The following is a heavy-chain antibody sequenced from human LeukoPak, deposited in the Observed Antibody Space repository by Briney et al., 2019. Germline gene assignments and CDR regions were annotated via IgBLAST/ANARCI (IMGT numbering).Heavy chain of an antibody. CDR1: GFTFTNYW. Sequence: GGSLRLFCATSGFTFTNYWMSWVRQAPGKGLEWVAKIKEDGSEKIYVDSVKGRFTISRDNAENAVHLETNSLRAEDTAVYYCTRMYLYESSGFRPSDYWGQGTLVTVSS. D-gene: IGHD3-22*01. V-gene: IGHV3-7*01. CDR3: TRMYLYESSGFRPSDY. J-gene: IGHJ4*02. CDR2: IKEDGSEK.